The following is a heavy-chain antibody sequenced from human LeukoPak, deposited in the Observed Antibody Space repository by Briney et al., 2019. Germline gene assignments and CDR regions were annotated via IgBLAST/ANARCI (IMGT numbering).Heavy chain of an antibody. CDR3: ASFGESLRFDP. CDR2: INPNSGGT. Sequence: ASVKVSCKASGGTFSSYAISWVRQAPGQGLEWMGWINPNSGGTNYAQKFQGRVTMTRDTSISTAYMELSRLRSDDTAVYYCASFGESLRFDPWGQGTLVTVSS. J-gene: IGHJ5*02. V-gene: IGHV1-2*02. CDR1: GGTFSSYA. D-gene: IGHD3-10*01.